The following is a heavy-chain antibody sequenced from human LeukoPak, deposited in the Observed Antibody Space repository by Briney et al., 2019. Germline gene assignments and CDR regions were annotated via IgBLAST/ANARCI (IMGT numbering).Heavy chain of an antibody. D-gene: IGHD3-22*01. CDR1: GGSISSYY. Sequence: SETLSLPCTVSGGSISSYYWSWIRQPAGKGLEWIGRIYTSGSTNYNPSLKSRVTMSVDTSKNQFSLKLSSVTAADTAVYYCARAWSYYYDSSGWELFDYWGQGTLVTVSS. V-gene: IGHV4-4*07. CDR2: IYTSGST. J-gene: IGHJ4*02. CDR3: ARAWSYYYDSSGWELFDY.